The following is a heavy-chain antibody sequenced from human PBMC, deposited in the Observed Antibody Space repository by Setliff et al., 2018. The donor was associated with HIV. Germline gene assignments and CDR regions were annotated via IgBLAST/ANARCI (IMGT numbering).Heavy chain of an antibody. Sequence: GGSLRLSCAASGFTFNNYAMSWVRHPPGKGLEWVSTLGIGTDTYYADSVKGRFTISRDNSNNTLYLQMHGLRADDTAVYYCARDRPRRIVVATNLPNAFDVWGHGTLVTVSS. V-gene: IGHV3-23*01. CDR3: ARDRPRRIVVATNLPNAFDV. CDR1: GFTFNNYA. CDR2: LGIGTDT. J-gene: IGHJ3*01. D-gene: IGHD2-15*01.